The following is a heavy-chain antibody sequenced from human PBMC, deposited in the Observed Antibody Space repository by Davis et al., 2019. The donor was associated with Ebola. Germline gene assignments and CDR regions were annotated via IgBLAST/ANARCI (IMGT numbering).Heavy chain of an antibody. Sequence: GESLKISCAASGFTFSSYSMNWVRQASGKGLEWVGRIRSKANSYATAYAASVKGRFTISRDDSKNTAYLQMNSLKTEDTAVYYCHAGFDYWGQGTLVTVSS. CDR3: HAGFDY. CDR2: IRSKANSYAT. D-gene: IGHD1-14*01. V-gene: IGHV3-73*01. J-gene: IGHJ4*02. CDR1: GFTFSSYS.